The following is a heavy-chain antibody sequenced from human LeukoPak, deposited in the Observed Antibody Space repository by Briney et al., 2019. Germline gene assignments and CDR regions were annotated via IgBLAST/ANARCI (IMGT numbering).Heavy chain of an antibody. Sequence: GGSLRLSCVASGFTFSNAYMSWVRQAPGKGLEWVANIKQDGSEKYYVDSVKGRFTISRDNSKNTLYLQMNSLRAEDTAVYYCSGSSWYGYYYYGMDVWGQGTTVTVSS. CDR1: GFTFSNAY. V-gene: IGHV3-7*03. J-gene: IGHJ6*02. D-gene: IGHD6-13*01. CDR2: IKQDGSEK. CDR3: SGSSWYGYYYYGMDV.